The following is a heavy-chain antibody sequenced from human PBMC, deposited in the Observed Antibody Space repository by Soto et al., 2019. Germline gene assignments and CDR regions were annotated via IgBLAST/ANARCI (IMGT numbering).Heavy chain of an antibody. CDR1: EFTFSSYA. V-gene: IGHV3-23*01. CDR2: ITASGDIT. D-gene: IGHD2-2*01. CDR3: AKVRPLRDCTRTSCLGAFDI. Sequence: GGSLRLSSAASEFTFSSYAMSWVRQAPGKGLEWDSAITASGDITYYADSVKGRFTISRDNSKSTMYLQMNSLRAEDTAVYYCAKVRPLRDCTRTSCLGAFDIWGQGTMVTVSS. J-gene: IGHJ3*02.